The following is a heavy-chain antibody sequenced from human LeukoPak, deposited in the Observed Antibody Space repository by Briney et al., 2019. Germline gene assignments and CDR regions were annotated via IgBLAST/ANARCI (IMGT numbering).Heavy chain of an antibody. Sequence: GGSLRLSCVASGYYYNNYGMNWVRQAPGKGLEWVAGITANSAGRYYADSVQGRFTISRDNSKSTVYLQVNSLRAEDTALYYCARDDGWIQFNFWGQGTLVTVSS. CDR2: ITANSAGR. D-gene: IGHD5-18*01. CDR1: GYYYNNYG. V-gene: IGHV3-23*01. J-gene: IGHJ4*02. CDR3: ARDDGWIQFNF.